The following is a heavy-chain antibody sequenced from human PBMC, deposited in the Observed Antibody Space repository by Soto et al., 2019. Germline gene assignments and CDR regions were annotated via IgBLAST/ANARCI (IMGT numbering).Heavy chain of an antibody. CDR1: GFTFSSYG. D-gene: IGHD2-15*01. CDR3: AKVLEGAYCSGGSCYDYYYYMDV. CDR2: ISYDGSNK. V-gene: IGHV3-30*18. Sequence: GGSLRLSCAASGFTFSSYGMHWVRQAPGKGLEWVAVISYDGSNKYYADSVKGRFTISRDNSKNTLYLQMNSLRAEDTSVYYCAKVLEGAYCSGGSCYDYYYYMDVWGEGTTVTVSS. J-gene: IGHJ6*03.